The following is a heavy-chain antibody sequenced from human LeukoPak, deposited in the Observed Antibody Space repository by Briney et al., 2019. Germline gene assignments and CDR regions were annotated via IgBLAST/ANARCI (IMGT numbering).Heavy chain of an antibody. CDR1: GDSISSSSYY. CDR2: IYHSGST. D-gene: IGHD1-26*01. CDR3: ARGGSGSYYYYYYMDV. V-gene: IGHV4-39*07. Sequence: PSETLSLTCTVSGDSISSSSYYWGWIRQPPGKGLEWLGSIYHSGSTYYNPSLKSRVTISVDTSKNQFSLKLSSVTAADTAVYYCARGGSGSYYYYYYMDVWGKGTTVTVSS. J-gene: IGHJ6*03.